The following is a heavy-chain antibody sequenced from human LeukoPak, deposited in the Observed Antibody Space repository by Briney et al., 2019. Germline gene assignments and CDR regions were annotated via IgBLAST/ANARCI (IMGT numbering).Heavy chain of an antibody. CDR1: GFYFSAYL. Sequence: WGSLRLSCEASGFYFSAYLMSWVRQAPGKGLEWVANIKQDGSQDFYLDSVKGRFTISRDNAKNSLYLQMNSLRDEDTAVYYCARDVGGYGTKGSYFDYWGQGTLVTVSS. V-gene: IGHV3-7*01. D-gene: IGHD5-12*01. CDR3: ARDVGGYGTKGSYFDY. J-gene: IGHJ4*02. CDR2: IKQDGSQD.